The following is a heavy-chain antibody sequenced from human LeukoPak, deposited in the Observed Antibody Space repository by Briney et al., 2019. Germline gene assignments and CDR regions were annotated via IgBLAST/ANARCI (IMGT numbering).Heavy chain of an antibody. V-gene: IGHV1-2*02. CDR3: AGDGYNSRRFFDY. D-gene: IGHD5-24*01. CDR2: INPNSGGT. J-gene: IGHJ4*02. CDR1: GYTFTGYY. Sequence: ASVKVSCKASGYTFTGYYMHWVRQAPGQGLEWMGWINPNSGGTNYAQKFQGRVTMTRDTSISTAYMELGRLISDDTAVYYCAGDGYNSRRFFDYWGQGTLVTVSS.